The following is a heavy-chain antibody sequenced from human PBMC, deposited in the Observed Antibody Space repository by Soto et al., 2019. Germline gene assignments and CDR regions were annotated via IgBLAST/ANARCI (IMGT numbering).Heavy chain of an antibody. V-gene: IGHV3-23*01. J-gene: IGHJ3*02. CDR3: AKEDGAPNLLRFLEWWGEDDAFDI. CDR1: GFTFSSYA. Sequence: QTRGSLRLACAASGFTFSSYAMSWVRQAPGKGLEWVPAISGSGGSTYYADSVKGRFTISRDNSKNTLYLQMNSLRAEDTAVYYCAKEDGAPNLLRFLEWWGEDDAFDIWGQGTMVTVSS. CDR2: ISGSGGST. D-gene: IGHD3-3*01.